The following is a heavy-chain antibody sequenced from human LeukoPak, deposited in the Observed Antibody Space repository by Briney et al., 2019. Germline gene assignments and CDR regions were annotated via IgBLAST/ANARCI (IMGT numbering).Heavy chain of an antibody. CDR2: IKQDGSEK. J-gene: IGHJ4*02. D-gene: IGHD3-3*01. CDR1: GFTFSSYW. CDR3: AREYYDFWSGPDN. V-gene: IGHV3-7*01. Sequence: GVSLRLSCAASGFTFSSYWMSWVRQAPGKGLEWVANIKQDGSEKYYVDSVKGRFTISRDNAKNSLYLQMNSLRAEDTAVYYCAREYYDFWSGPDNWGQGTLVTVSS.